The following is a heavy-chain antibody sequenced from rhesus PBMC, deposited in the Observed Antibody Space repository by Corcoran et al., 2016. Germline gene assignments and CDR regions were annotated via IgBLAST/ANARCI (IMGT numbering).Heavy chain of an antibody. Sequence: QVQLQESGPGVVKPSETLSLTCDVSGAAIRAPYYFWTLIRQPPGKGLEWIGGIYTGSETTTYKPARKSRVTITKETSKNQLSLKLSSVTATDTAVYYCVRYGKFDVVYWGQGVLVTVSS. CDR2: IYTGSETT. V-gene: IGHV4S12*01. J-gene: IGHJ4*01. CDR3: VRYGKFDVVY. CDR1: GAAIRAPYYF. D-gene: IGHD4-35*01.